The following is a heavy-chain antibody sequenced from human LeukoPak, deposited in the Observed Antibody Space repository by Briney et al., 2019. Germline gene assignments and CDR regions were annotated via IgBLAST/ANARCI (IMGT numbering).Heavy chain of an antibody. J-gene: IGHJ4*02. CDR1: GFTVSHNY. CDR2: IYSAGIS. Sequence: PGGSLRLSCAASGFTVSHNYMSWVRQAPGKGLEWVANIYSAGISYYADSVKGRFTISRDNSKDMLYLRMNNLRVEDTAMYYCARDRSGSVWGQGTLVTVSS. CDR3: ARDRSGSV. V-gene: IGHV3-53*01. D-gene: IGHD3-10*01.